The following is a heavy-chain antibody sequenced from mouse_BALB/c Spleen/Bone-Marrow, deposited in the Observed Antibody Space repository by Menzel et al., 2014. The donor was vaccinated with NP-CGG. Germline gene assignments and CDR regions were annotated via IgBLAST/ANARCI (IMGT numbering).Heavy chain of an antibody. D-gene: IGHD3-2*01. Sequence: QVQLQQSGAELVRPGTSVKVSCKASGYVSTNHLIEWIKQRPGQGLEWIGVINPGSGGTNYNEKFKGKATLTADRSSSTAYMQLTSLTSDDSAVYFCARDSSGYAWFAYWGQGTLVTVST. CDR3: ARDSSGYAWFAY. V-gene: IGHV1-54*01. CDR2: INPGSGGT. J-gene: IGHJ3*01. CDR1: GYVSTNHL.